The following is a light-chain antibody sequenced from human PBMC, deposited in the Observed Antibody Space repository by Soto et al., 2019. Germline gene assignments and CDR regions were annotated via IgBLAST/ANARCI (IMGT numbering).Light chain of an antibody. V-gene: IGKV1-5*03. J-gene: IGKJ1*01. CDR3: QQYNSQST. CDR2: TAS. CDR1: QSISSW. Sequence: DIQMTQSPSTLSASVGDSVTITCRASQSISSWLAWYQQKPGKAPKLLIYTASNLESGVPSRFRGSGSGTEFTLTITSPQPDDFATYYCQQYNSQSTFGQGTKV.